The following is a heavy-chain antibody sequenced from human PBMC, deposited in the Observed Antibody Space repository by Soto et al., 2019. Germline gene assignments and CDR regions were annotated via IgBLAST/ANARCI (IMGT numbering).Heavy chain of an antibody. Sequence: GEALKISCKGSGYSFTSYWIGWVRQMPVKGLEWMGTIYPGDSDTRYSPSFQGQVTISADKSISTAYLQWTSLKASDTAMYYCARHYDSCMDVWGQGTTVTVSS. CDR3: ARHYDSCMDV. CDR2: IYPGDSDT. D-gene: IGHD5-12*01. CDR1: GYSFTSYW. J-gene: IGHJ6*02. V-gene: IGHV5-51*01.